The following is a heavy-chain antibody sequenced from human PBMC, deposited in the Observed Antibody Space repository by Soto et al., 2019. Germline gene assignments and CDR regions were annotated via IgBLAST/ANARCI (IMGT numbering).Heavy chain of an antibody. CDR2: IYYSGST. Sequence: ETLSLTCTVSGGSISSSSYYWGWIRQPPGKGLEWIGSIYYSGSTYYNPSLKSRVTISVDTSKNQFSLKLSSVTAADTAVYYCASYYDILTGFFFEDVWGKGTTVTVSS. V-gene: IGHV4-39*01. CDR3: ASYYDILTGFFFEDV. J-gene: IGHJ6*04. CDR1: GGSISSSSYY. D-gene: IGHD3-9*01.